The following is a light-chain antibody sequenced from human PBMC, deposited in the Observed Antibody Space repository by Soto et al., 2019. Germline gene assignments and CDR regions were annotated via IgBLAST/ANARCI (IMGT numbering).Light chain of an antibody. V-gene: IGKV3-15*01. CDR1: QSVSSN. CDR2: GAS. CDR3: QQDNNWPPIA. J-gene: IGKJ5*01. Sequence: EIVITQSPATLSVSPEERATLSCRASQSVSSNLAWYQQTPGQAPRLLIYGASTRATGIPARFSGSESGTEFTLTISSLQSEDFAVYYCQQDNNWPPIAFGQGTRTEIK.